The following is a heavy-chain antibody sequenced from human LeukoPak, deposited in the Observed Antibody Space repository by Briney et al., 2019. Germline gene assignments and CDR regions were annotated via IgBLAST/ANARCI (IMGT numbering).Heavy chain of an antibody. D-gene: IGHD3-22*01. CDR3: ARGITTIVDS. CDR2: IFYSGST. V-gene: IGHV4-30-4*01. J-gene: IGHJ4*02. Sequence: PSETLSLTCTVSGGSISSGAYYWSWIRQPPGKGLEWIGYIFYSGSTYYNPSLKSRVTISVDTSKNQFSLQLRSVTAADTAVYYCARGITTIVDSWGQGTLVTVST. CDR1: GGSISSGAYY.